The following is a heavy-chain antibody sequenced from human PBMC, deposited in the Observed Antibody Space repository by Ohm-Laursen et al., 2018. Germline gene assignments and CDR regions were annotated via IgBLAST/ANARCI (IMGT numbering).Heavy chain of an antibody. CDR1: GFTFSNYW. Sequence: SLRLSCSASGFTFSNYWMSWVRQAPGKGLEWVSAISGSDGTTNHADSVRGRFTVSRDNSKNTLYLQMSSLRAEDTAVYYCARYFDYWGQGTLVTVSS. CDR3: ARYFDY. CDR2: ISGSDGTT. J-gene: IGHJ4*02. V-gene: IGHV3-23*01.